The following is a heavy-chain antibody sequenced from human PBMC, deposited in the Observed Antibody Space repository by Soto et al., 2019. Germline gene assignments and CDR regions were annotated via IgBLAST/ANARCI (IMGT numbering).Heavy chain of an antibody. V-gene: IGHV4-4*07. D-gene: IGHD1-1*01. Sequence: PSETLSLTCTVSGASISGFYWSWIRKSAGKGLEWIGRIYATGTTDYNPSLKSRVMMSVDTSKKQFPLKLRSVTAADTAVYYCVRDGTKTLRDWFDPWGQGISDTVSS. CDR1: GASISGFY. CDR3: VRDGTKTLRDWFDP. J-gene: IGHJ5*02. CDR2: IYATGTT.